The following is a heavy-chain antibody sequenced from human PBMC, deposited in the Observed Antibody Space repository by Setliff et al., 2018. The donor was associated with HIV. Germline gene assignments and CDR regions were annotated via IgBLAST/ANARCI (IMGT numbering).Heavy chain of an antibody. D-gene: IGHD2-2*03. CDR1: GGTFSSYA. J-gene: IGHJ4*02. CDR3: ARDPYGYCTTTTCYVPGY. Sequence: SVKVSCKASGGTFSSYAISWVRQAPGQGLEWMGGIIPMFGAANYAQKFQGRVTITADESTSTAYMELSSLRSEDTAIYYCARDPYGYCTTTTCYVPGYWGQGTMVTVSS. CDR2: IIPMFGAA. V-gene: IGHV1-69*13.